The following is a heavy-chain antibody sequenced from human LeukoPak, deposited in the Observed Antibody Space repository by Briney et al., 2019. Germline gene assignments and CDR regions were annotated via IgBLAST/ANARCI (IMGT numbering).Heavy chain of an antibody. CDR1: GFTFSDYS. J-gene: IGHJ6*02. V-gene: IGHV3-48*02. CDR3: ARATIRDTSYYYYYGMDV. CDR2: ISSSSITI. Sequence: GGSLRLSCAASGFTFSDYSMNWVRQAPGRGLEWISYISSSSITIYHADSVKGRFTISRDNAKNTLYLQMNSLRDEDTAVYYCARATIRDTSYYYYYGMDVWGQGTTVTVSS. D-gene: IGHD5-24*01.